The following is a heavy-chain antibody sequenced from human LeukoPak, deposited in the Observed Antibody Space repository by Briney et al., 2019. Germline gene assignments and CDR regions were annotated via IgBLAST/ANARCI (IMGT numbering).Heavy chain of an antibody. CDR2: INHCGST. Sequence: SETLSLTCAVYGGAFSGFYWGGVRQPPGKGLEWVGGINHCGSTTYTPSLKSRVTISVDTSKNQFSLKLSSVTAADTAVNYCARGRRSALLWFGETPDPWGQGTLVTVSS. CDR1: GGAFSGFY. J-gene: IGHJ5*02. D-gene: IGHD3-10*01. V-gene: IGHV4-34*01. CDR3: ARGRRSALLWFGETPDP.